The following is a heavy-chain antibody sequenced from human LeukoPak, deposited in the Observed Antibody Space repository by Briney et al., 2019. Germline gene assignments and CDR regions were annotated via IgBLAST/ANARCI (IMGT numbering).Heavy chain of an antibody. CDR2: ISSSGSTI. Sequence: GGPLRLSCAASGFTFTDYYISWIRQAPGKGLEWISYISSSGSTIYYADSMKGRFNISRDNAKNSVYLQMDSLRAEDTAVYYWARGYNYYYYMDVWGKGTTVTVAS. CDR1: GFTFTDYY. CDR3: ARGYNYYYYMDV. J-gene: IGHJ6*03. V-gene: IGHV3-11*04.